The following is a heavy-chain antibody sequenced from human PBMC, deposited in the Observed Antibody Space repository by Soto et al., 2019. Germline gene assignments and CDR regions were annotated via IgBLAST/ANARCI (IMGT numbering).Heavy chain of an antibody. CDR3: ARVAYYYDSSGYFY. V-gene: IGHV3-48*01. CDR2: ISSSGSTI. Sequence: EVQLVESGGGLVQPGGSLRLSCAASGFTFSSYNMNWVRQAPGKGLEGVSYISSSGSTIYYADSVKGRFTISRDNAKNSLYLQMNSLRAEDTAVYYCARVAYYYDSSGYFYWGQGTLVTVSS. J-gene: IGHJ4*02. CDR1: GFTFSSYN. D-gene: IGHD3-22*01.